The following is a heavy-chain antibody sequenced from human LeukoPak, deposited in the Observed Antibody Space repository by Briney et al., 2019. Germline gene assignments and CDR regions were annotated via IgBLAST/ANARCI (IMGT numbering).Heavy chain of an antibody. CDR1: GASFTTYY. V-gene: IGHV4-4*07. Sequence: PSETLSLTCTASGASFTTYYWSWIRQPAGKGLEWIGRIYTSGSTDYDPSLRSRVTISADKSKNQFSLRLTSVTAADTAVYYCARQGVSSFWGSYDYWGQGTLVTVSS. J-gene: IGHJ4*02. CDR2: IYTSGST. CDR3: ARQGVSSFWGSYDY. D-gene: IGHD1-26*01.